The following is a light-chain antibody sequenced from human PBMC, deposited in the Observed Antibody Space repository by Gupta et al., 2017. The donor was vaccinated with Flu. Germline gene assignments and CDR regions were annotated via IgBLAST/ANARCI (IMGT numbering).Light chain of an antibody. CDR3: QQLNSYPPYT. V-gene: IGKV1-9*01. CDR2: AAS. Sequence: SFLSASVGDRVTITCRASQGISSYLAWYQQKPGKAPKLLIYAASTLQSGVPSRFSGSGSGTEFTLTISSLQPEDFATYYCQQLNSYPPYTFGQGTKLEIK. CDR1: QGISSY. J-gene: IGKJ2*01.